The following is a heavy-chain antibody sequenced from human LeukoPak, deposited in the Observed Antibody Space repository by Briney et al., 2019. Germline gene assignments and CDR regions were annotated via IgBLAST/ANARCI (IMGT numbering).Heavy chain of an antibody. D-gene: IGHD3-10*02. CDR2: ISYDGSNK. Sequence: PGGSLRLSCEASGFTFSGYAIHWVRQAPGQGLEWVAVISYDGSNKFYADSVKGRFTISRDNSNNTLYLQMNSLKAEDTAIYYCAELGITMIGGVWGKGTTVTISS. V-gene: IGHV3-30*04. CDR1: GFTFSGYA. J-gene: IGHJ6*04. CDR3: AELGITMIGGV.